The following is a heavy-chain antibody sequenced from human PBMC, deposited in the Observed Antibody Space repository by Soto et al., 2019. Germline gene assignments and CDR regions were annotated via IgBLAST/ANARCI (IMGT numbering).Heavy chain of an antibody. CDR3: AGRLSGYSIDY. Sequence: SETLSLTCAVYGGSFSGYYWSWIRQPPGKGLEWIGEINHSGSTNYNPSLKSRVTISVDTSKNQFSLKLSSVTAADTAVYYCAGRLSGYSIDYWGQGTLVTVSS. J-gene: IGHJ4*02. V-gene: IGHV4-34*01. CDR1: GGSFSGYY. D-gene: IGHD3-3*01. CDR2: INHSGST.